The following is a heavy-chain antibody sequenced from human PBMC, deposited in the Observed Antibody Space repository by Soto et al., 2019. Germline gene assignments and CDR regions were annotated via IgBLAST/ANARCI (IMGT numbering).Heavy chain of an antibody. V-gene: IGHV3-66*01. CDR3: ARFVVLPAALDY. D-gene: IGHD2-2*01. CDR2: IYTGGST. J-gene: IGHJ4*02. Sequence: GGSLRLSCAASGFTGSSDYMNWVRQAPGKGLEWVSVIYTGGSTHYADSVKGRFTISRDNSKNTLYLQMNSLRAEDTAVYYCARFVVLPAALDYWGQGTLVTVSS. CDR1: GFTGSSDY.